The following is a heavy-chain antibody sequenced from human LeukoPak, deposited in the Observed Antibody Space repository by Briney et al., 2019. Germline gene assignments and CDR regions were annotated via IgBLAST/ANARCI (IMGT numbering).Heavy chain of an antibody. Sequence: SVKGSCKASGGTFSNYGFSWVRQAPGQGREWLGGIIPIYGTINYAQKFQGRVTITADASTTTVYMDLRSLTSEDTAVYYCARLVDSNWYHEVLLGRDYWGQGTLVTVSS. CDR2: IIPIYGTI. J-gene: IGHJ4*02. D-gene: IGHD6-13*01. V-gene: IGHV1-69*13. CDR3: ARLVDSNWYHEVLLGRDY. CDR1: GGTFSNYG.